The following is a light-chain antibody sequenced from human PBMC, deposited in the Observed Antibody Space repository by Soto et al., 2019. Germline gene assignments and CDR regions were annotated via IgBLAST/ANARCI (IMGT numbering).Light chain of an antibody. CDR1: QSISSY. J-gene: IGKJ3*01. Sequence: DIQMTQSPSSLSASVGDRVTITCRASQSISSYLNWYQQKPGEAPKLLIYAASSLQSGVPSRFSGSGSGTDFTRTISSMQPEDFATYYCQPSYSTPFTFGPGTKVDIK. CDR3: QPSYSTPFT. CDR2: AAS. V-gene: IGKV1-39*01.